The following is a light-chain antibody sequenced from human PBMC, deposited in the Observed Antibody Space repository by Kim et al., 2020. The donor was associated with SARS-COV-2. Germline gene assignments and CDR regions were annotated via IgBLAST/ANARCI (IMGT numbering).Light chain of an antibody. Sequence: GQSITLSCTRTSSDVGGYNFVSWYQQHPGKAPKVMIYDVGNRPSGVSNRFSGSKSGNTASLTISGLQAEDEADYYCSSYTSSSTYVFGTGTKVTVL. V-gene: IGLV2-14*03. CDR1: SSDVGGYNF. CDR2: DVG. J-gene: IGLJ1*01. CDR3: SSYTSSSTYV.